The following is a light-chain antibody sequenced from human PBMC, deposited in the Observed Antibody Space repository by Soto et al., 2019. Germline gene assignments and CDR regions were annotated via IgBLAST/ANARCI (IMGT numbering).Light chain of an antibody. CDR2: GAS. J-gene: IGKJ1*01. V-gene: IGKV3-20*01. CDR1: ESVASSY. Sequence: EIVMTQSPATLSVSPGERATLSCRASESVASSYLAWYQQKPGQAPRLLIYGASSRATGIPDGFSGRGSGTDFTLTISRLEPEDFAVYYCQQYGSSPWAFGPGTKVDIK. CDR3: QQYGSSPWA.